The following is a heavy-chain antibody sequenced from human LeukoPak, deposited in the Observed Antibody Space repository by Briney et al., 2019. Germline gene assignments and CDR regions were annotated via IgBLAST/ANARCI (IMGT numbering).Heavy chain of an antibody. CDR1: GFTFSSYA. V-gene: IGHV3-23*01. Sequence: PGGSLRLSCAASGFTFSSYAMSWVRQAPGKGLEWVSSISGSGGSTYYADSVRGRFTISRDNSKNTLYLQMNSLRAEDTAVYYCARHIVVVPAAPGDFGMDVWGQGTTVTVSS. CDR3: ARHIVVVPAAPGDFGMDV. J-gene: IGHJ6*02. CDR2: ISGSGGST. D-gene: IGHD2-2*01.